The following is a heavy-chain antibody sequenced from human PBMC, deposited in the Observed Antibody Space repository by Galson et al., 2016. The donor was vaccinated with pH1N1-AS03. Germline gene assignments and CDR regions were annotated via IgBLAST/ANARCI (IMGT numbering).Heavy chain of an antibody. D-gene: IGHD2-15*01. V-gene: IGHV4-31*03. CDR1: GGSISETAYY. Sequence: TLSLTCNVSGGSISETAYYWTWVRQRPGEALEWIGYLYYTGNAFYNPSLEIRVTISQDTSKSQISLTLQSVTSADTAVYYCAGDSKDNSDYPRFALDLWSQGTRVTVSS. CDR3: AGDSKDNSDYPRFALDL. J-gene: IGHJ3*01. CDR2: LYYTGNA.